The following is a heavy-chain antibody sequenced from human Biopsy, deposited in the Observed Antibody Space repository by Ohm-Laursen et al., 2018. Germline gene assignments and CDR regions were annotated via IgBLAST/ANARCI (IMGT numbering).Heavy chain of an antibody. CDR2: IYYDGIT. D-gene: IGHD5-12*01. V-gene: IGHV4-38-2*01. Sequence: SETLSLTCAVSGYSVTNDYYWGWIRQPPGKGLEWIGNIYYDGITYYNPSPKSRVAMSVDPSKNQFSLRLTSVTAADTAVYYCARVAGGYAYYYGMDVWGQGTTVIVSS. CDR1: GYSVTNDYY. J-gene: IGHJ6*02. CDR3: ARVAGGYAYYYGMDV.